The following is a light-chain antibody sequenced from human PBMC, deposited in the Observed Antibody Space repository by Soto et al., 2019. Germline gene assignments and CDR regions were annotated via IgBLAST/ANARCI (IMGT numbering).Light chain of an antibody. CDR3: QQYNNWPQT. Sequence: EIVMTQSPATLSASPGERSTLSCMASQSVSSNLAWYQQKPGQAPRLLIYGASTRATGIPARFSGSGSGTEFTLTISSLQSEDFAVYYCQQYNNWPQTFGQGTNVDI. J-gene: IGKJ1*01. CDR1: QSVSSN. CDR2: GAS. V-gene: IGKV3-15*01.